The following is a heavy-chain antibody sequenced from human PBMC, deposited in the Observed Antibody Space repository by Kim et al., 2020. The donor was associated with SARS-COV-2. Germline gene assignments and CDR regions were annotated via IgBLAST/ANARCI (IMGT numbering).Heavy chain of an antibody. V-gene: IGHV3-66*02. CDR3: ARVSYSSGWYGDYYYGMDV. Sequence: GGSLRLSCAASGFTVSSNYMSWVRQAPGKGLEWVSVIYSGGSTYYADSVKGRFTISRDNSKNTLYLQMNSLRAEDTAVYYCARVSYSSGWYGDYYYGMDVWGQGTTVTVSS. J-gene: IGHJ6*02. CDR1: GFTVSSNY. CDR2: IYSGGST. D-gene: IGHD6-19*01.